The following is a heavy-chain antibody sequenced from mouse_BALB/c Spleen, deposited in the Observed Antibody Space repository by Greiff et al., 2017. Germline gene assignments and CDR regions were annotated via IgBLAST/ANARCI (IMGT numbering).Heavy chain of an antibody. J-gene: IGHJ4*01. CDR2: INSNGGST. V-gene: IGHV5-6-3*01. Sequence: DVQLQESGGGLVQPGGSLKLSCAASGFTFSSYGMSWVRQTPDKRLELVATINSNGGSTYYPDSVKGRFTISRDNAKNTLYLQMSSLKSEDTAMYYCARRGYDAMDYWGQGTSVTVSS. CDR1: GFTFSSYG. CDR3: ARRGYDAMDY.